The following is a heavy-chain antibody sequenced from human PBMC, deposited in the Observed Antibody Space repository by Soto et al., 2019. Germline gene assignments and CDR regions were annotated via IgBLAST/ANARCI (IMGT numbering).Heavy chain of an antibody. CDR3: ARGAPYYYDSSGYPGGNYFDY. D-gene: IGHD3-22*01. J-gene: IGHJ4*02. Sequence: PSETLSLTCTVSGGSVSSGSYYWSWIRQPPGKGLEWIGYIYYSGSTNYNPSLKSRVTISVDTSKNQFSLKLSSVTAADTAVYYCARGAPYYYDSSGYPGGNYFDYWGQGTLVTVSS. CDR1: GGSVSSGSYY. V-gene: IGHV4-61*01. CDR2: IYYSGST.